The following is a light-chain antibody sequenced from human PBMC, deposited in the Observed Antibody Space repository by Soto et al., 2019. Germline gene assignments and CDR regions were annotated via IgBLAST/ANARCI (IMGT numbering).Light chain of an antibody. CDR1: SXDVGAHNF. Sequence: QSALAQPASVSGSPGQAITISCSGSSXDVGAHNFVSWYQHHPGKAPKLMIYEVSNRPSGVSNRFSGSKSGNTASLTISGLQAEDEADYYCNSYTSSNTYVFGSGTKFTVL. CDR3: NSYTSSNTYV. CDR2: EVS. V-gene: IGLV2-14*01. J-gene: IGLJ1*01.